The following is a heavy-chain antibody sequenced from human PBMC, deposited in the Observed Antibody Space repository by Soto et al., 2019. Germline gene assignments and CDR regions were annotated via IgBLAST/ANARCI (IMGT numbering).Heavy chain of an antibody. CDR3: SRDNRSGWSGYYPKYYFEY. D-gene: IGHD3-3*01. CDR2: IYYSGST. Sequence: PAETLSLTCTVSGGSICSGGYYWSCIRQHPGKGLEWIGYIYYSGSTYYNSSLKSRVTISVDTSKNQFSLKLSSVTAADTAVYYCSRDNRSGWSGYYPKYYFEYWGQGTLVTVSS. CDR1: GGSICSGGYY. V-gene: IGHV4-31*03. J-gene: IGHJ4*02.